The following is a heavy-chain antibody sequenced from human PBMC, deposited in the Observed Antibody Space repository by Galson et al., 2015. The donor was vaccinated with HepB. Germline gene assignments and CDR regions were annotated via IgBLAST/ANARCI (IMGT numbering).Heavy chain of an antibody. CDR3: ARDCPPDTGAVWRAFDI. D-gene: IGHD1-14*01. Sequence: ETLSLTCTVSGGSISSNSYYWGWIRQPPGKGLEWIGSINHSGITYYNPSLKSRVTMSVDTSRNQFSLKLSSVTAADTAVYACARDCPPDTGAVWRAFDIWGQGAMVTVSS. CDR2: INHSGIT. CDR1: GGSISSNSYY. J-gene: IGHJ3*02. V-gene: IGHV4-39*07.